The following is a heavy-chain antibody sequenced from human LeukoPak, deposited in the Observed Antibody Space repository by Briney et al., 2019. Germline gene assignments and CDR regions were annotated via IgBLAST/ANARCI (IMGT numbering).Heavy chain of an antibody. CDR2: IYYSGST. D-gene: IGHD6-19*01. CDR3: ARHDQHHPYIAVAGT. CDR1: GGSISSSSYY. J-gene: IGHJ4*02. Sequence: SGTLSLTCTVSGGSISSSSYYWGWIRQPSGKGLEWIGSIYYSGSTYYNPSLKSRVTISVDTAKNQFSVKLSSVTAADTAVYYCARHDQHHPYIAVAGTWGQGTLVTVSS. V-gene: IGHV4-39*01.